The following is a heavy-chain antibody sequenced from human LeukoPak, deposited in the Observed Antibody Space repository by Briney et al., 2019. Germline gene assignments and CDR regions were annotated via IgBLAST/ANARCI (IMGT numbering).Heavy chain of an antibody. D-gene: IGHD1-26*01. Sequence: QAGASLRLSCAASGFTFSSYAMSWVRQAPGKGQDWVSRISDNADNTYYTDSVKGRFTISRDNSKNTLYLQMNSLRADDTAVYYCAKGKSGSSGAFDIWGQGTMVTVSP. CDR2: ISDNADNT. CDR3: AKGKSGSSGAFDI. V-gene: IGHV3-23*01. CDR1: GFTFSSYA. J-gene: IGHJ3*02.